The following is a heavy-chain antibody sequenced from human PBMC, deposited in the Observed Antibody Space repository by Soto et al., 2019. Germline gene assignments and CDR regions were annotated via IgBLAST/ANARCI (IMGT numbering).Heavy chain of an antibody. CDR2: IYVTGAV. Sequence: SETLSLTCSVSGAALNSGNYYWSWIRQVPGKGLEWIGHIYVTGAVDYNPSLMDRITISQDTSERQFSLNLRLVTAADTAVYYCARLRIATNNYKWFDPWGQGTLVTVSS. D-gene: IGHD2-21*01. J-gene: IGHJ5*02. V-gene: IGHV4-31*03. CDR3: ARLRIATNNYKWFDP. CDR1: GAALNSGNYY.